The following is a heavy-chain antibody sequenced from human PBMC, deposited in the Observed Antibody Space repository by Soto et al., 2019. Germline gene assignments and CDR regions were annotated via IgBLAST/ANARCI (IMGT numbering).Heavy chain of an antibody. CDR3: ARDVLHIGTDSNYFVN. V-gene: IGHV1-18*04. J-gene: IGHJ4*02. CDR2: ISVNNGHA. D-gene: IGHD5-12*01. CDR1: GYTFLSYG. Sequence: ASVKVSCKTSGYTFLSYGIAWVGQAPGQGPEWMGWISVNNGHALYAQKFLGRVSLTTDTSTTTVFMDLTSLRSDDTAVYYCARDVLHIGTDSNYFVNWGPGTLVTVSS.